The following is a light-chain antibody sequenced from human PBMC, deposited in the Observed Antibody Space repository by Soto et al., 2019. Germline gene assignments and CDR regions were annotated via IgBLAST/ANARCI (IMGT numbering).Light chain of an antibody. CDR1: SSDVGGYNY. CDR3: SSDAGSNNLI. CDR2: EVN. J-gene: IGLJ2*01. Sequence: QSALTQPPSAYGSPGQSVTISCTGTSSDVGGYNYVSWYQQHPGKAPQLMIYEVNKRLSGVPDRFSGSKSGNTASLTVSGVLAEDEANYYCSSDAGSNNLIFGGGTELTVL. V-gene: IGLV2-8*01.